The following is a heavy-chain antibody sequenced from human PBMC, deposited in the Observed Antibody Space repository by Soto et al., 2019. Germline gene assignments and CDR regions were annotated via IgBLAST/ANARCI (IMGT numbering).Heavy chain of an antibody. CDR3: ARGYSSEVGYYYAMAD. V-gene: IGHV3-53*01. CDR1: GFTVSNSY. Sequence: GGSLRLSCAASGFTVSNSYMSWVRQAPGKGLECVSVIYRAGSAVYADSLKGRLTISRDNSNNTLYLQMHSLRAEYNALYYCARGYSSEVGYYYAMADGGQGTTVTGSS. CDR2: IYRAGSA. D-gene: IGHD5-18*01. J-gene: IGHJ6*02.